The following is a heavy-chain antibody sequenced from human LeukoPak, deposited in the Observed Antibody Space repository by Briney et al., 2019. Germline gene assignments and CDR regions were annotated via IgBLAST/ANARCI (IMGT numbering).Heavy chain of an antibody. CDR2: IIPIFGTA. D-gene: IGHD3-3*01. Sequence: SVKVSCKASGGTFSSYAISWVRQAPGQGLEWMGGIIPIFGTANYAQKFQGRVTITADESTSTAYMELSSLRSEDTAVYCCARVAKDYDPLGHFDYWGQGTLVTVSS. J-gene: IGHJ4*02. CDR1: GGTFSSYA. CDR3: ARVAKDYDPLGHFDY. V-gene: IGHV1-69*01.